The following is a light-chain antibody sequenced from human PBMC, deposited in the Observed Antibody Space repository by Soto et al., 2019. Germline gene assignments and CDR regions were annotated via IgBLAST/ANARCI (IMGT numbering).Light chain of an antibody. Sequence: EIVLTQSPATLSLSPGERDTLSCRASQSVSSSLAWYQQKPGQAPRLLIYDASNRATGIPARFSGSGSGTDFTLTISSLEPEDFAVYYCQQRSNWPFFGGGTKVDIK. CDR3: QQRSNWPF. CDR1: QSVSSS. CDR2: DAS. V-gene: IGKV3-11*01. J-gene: IGKJ4*01.